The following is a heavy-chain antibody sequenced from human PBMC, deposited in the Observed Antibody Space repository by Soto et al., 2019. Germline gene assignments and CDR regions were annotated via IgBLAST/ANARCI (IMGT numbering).Heavy chain of an antibody. Sequence: QVQLVQSGTEVNKPGSSVKVSCKASGGTFRNYPINWVRQAPGQGLEWMGSIFPLTDIPDYAQNFQARLTISADKSTSTAYMELRSLTSDCTAMYFCARGPLVVLNYFESWGQGTLVTVSS. V-gene: IGHV1-69*02. CDR1: GGTFRNYP. CDR2: IFPLTDIP. CDR3: ARGPLVVLNYFES. J-gene: IGHJ4*02.